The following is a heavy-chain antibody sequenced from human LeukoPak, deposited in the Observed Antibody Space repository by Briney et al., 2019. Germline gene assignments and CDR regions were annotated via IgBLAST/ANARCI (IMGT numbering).Heavy chain of an antibody. CDR1: GFTFDDYA. CDR3: AKGVRYSYGLGRFDY. Sequence: GGSLRLSCAASGFTFDDYAMHWVRQAPGKGLEWVSGISWNSGSIGYADSVKGRFTISRDNAKNSLYLQMNSLRAEDTALYYCAKGVRYSYGLGRFDYWGQGTLVTVSS. J-gene: IGHJ4*02. D-gene: IGHD5-18*01. CDR2: ISWNSGSI. V-gene: IGHV3-9*01.